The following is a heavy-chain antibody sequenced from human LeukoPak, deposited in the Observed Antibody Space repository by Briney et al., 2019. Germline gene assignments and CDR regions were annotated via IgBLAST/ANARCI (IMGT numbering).Heavy chain of an antibody. D-gene: IGHD2-2*01. CDR2: IYTSGIT. J-gene: IGHJ6*03. V-gene: IGHV4-61*02. Sequence: SETLSLTCTVSGGSISSGSYYWSWIRQPAGKGLEWIGRIYTSGITNYNPSLKSRVTISVHTSKNQFSLKLSSVTAADTAVYYCARVVPAAIHYYYYYYMDVWGKGTTVTVSS. CDR3: ARVVPAAIHYYYYYYMDV. CDR1: GGSISSGSYY.